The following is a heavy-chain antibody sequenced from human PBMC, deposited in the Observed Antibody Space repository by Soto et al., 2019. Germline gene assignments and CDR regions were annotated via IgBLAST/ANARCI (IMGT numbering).Heavy chain of an antibody. D-gene: IGHD6-13*01. J-gene: IGHJ6*02. CDR2: ISYDGSNK. CDR1: GFTFSSYA. V-gene: IGHV3-30-3*01. CDR3: ARAGRGESSSFPPLYYYYGMDV. Sequence: PGGSLRLSCAASGFTFSSYAMHWVRQAPGKGLEWVAVISYDGSNKYYADSVKGRFTISRANSKNTLYLQMNSLRAEDTAVYYCARAGRGESSSFPPLYYYYGMDVWGQGTTVTVSS.